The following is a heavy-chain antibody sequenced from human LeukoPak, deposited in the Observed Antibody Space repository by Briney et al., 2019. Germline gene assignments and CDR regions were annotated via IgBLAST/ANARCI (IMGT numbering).Heavy chain of an antibody. V-gene: IGHV1-69*05. D-gene: IGHD2-8*01. Sequence: GSSVKVSCKAPGGTFSSYAISWVRQAPGQGLEWMGGIIPIFGTANYAQKFQGRVTITTDESTSTAYMELSSLRSEDTAVYYCARMPYCTNGVCYRRNWFDPWGQGTLVTVSS. CDR1: GGTFSSYA. J-gene: IGHJ5*02. CDR3: ARMPYCTNGVCYRRNWFDP. CDR2: IIPIFGTA.